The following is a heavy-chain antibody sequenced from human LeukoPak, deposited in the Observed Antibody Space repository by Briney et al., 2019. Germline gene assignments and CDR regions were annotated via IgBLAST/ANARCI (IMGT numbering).Heavy chain of an antibody. CDR1: GYTFTGYY. D-gene: IGHD3-10*01. CDR3: ARETFYGSGSYYNEDY. CDR2: INPNSGGT. V-gene: IGHV1-2*02. Sequence: GASVKVSCKASGYTFTGYYMHWVRQAPGQGLEWMGWINPNSGGTNYAQKFQGRVTMTRDTSISTAYMELSRLRSDDTAVYYCARETFYGSGSYYNEDYWGQGTLVTVSS. J-gene: IGHJ4*02.